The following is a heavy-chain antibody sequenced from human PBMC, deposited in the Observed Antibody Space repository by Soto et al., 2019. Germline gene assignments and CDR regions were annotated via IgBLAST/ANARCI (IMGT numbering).Heavy chain of an antibody. V-gene: IGHV4-4*07. CDR3: ARDDVGISSPGVY. Sequence: SETLSLTCTVSGGSINGYYWTWIRQPAGKGLEWIGRVYTSGTATYNPSLKRRVTVSLDTSKNQFSLRLTSVTAADTAVYYCARDDVGISSPGVYWGRGTLVTVSS. CDR2: VYTSGTA. CDR1: GGSINGYY. D-gene: IGHD1-26*01. J-gene: IGHJ4*02.